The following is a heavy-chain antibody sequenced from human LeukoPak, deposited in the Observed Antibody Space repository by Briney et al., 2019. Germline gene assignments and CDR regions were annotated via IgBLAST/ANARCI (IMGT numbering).Heavy chain of an antibody. CDR2: ISYDVNNE. V-gene: IGHV3-30*09. Sequence: PGESLRLSCAASGFHFQNYALHWVRQGPGKGLEWVAVISYDVNNENYTDSVKGRFAISRDNTKNTLYLQLNSLRVEDTAVYYCARDSYRMDVWGQGTTVSVSS. CDR3: ARDSYRMDV. CDR1: GFHFQNYA. J-gene: IGHJ6*02.